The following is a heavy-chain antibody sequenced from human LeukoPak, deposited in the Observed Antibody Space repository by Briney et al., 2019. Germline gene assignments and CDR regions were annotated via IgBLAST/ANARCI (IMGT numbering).Heavy chain of an antibody. CDR3: ASLSGTSLDC. J-gene: IGHJ4*02. CDR1: GYTFTSYY. Sequence: ASVKVSCKASGYTFTSYYMHWVRQAPGQGLEWMGIINPSGGSTSYAQKLQGRVTMTSDTSTSTVYMELSSLRPEDTAVYYCASLSGTSLDCWGQGTLVTVSS. CDR2: INPSGGST. V-gene: IGHV1-46*01. D-gene: IGHD2-15*01.